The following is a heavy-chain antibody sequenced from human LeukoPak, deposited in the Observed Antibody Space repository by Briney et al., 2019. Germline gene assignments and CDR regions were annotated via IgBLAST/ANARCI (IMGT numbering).Heavy chain of an antibody. J-gene: IGHJ4*02. CDR3: ERGKRRGYGYFDY. Sequence: PSETLSLTCAVSGGSFSGYYWSWIRQPPGKGLEWIGEINHSGSTNYNPSPKSGVTTSVDTSKNQLSLKLSSVTAPDTAVYYCERGKRRGYGYFDYWGQGTLVTVSS. CDR2: INHSGST. D-gene: IGHD5-18*01. CDR1: GGSFSGYY. V-gene: IGHV4-34*01.